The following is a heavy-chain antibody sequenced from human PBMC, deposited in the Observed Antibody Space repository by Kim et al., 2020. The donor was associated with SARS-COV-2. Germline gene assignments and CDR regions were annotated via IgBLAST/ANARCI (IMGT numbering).Heavy chain of an antibody. D-gene: IGHD2-2*03. Sequence: SVKVSCKASGGTFSSYAISWVRQAPGQGLEWMGGIIPIFGTANYAQKFQGRVTITADESTSTAYMELSSLRSEDTAVYYCARDGMDIVVVPAAQGAFDIWGQGTMVTVSS. J-gene: IGHJ3*02. CDR2: IIPIFGTA. CDR1: GGTFSSYA. V-gene: IGHV1-69*13. CDR3: ARDGMDIVVVPAAQGAFDI.